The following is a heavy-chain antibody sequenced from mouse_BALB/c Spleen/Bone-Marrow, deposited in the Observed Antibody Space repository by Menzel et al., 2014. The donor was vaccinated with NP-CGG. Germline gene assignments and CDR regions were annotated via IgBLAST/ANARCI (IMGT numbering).Heavy chain of an antibody. Sequence: EVKLVESGGDLVKPGGSLRLSCAASGFTFSSYGMSWVRQTPDKRLEWVATIGTGGSQTYYTDSVKGRFTISRDNAKNTLYLQMSSLKSEDSAIYYCARRGYDNSYWYFGVWGAGTTVTVSS. J-gene: IGHJ1*01. CDR2: IGTGGSQT. D-gene: IGHD2-3*01. CDR3: ARRGYDNSYWYFGV. V-gene: IGHV5-6*02. CDR1: GFTFSSYG.